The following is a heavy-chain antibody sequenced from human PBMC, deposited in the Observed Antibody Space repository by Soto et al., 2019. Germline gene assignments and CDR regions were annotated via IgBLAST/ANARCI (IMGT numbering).Heavy chain of an antibody. CDR2: ISYDGSNK. V-gene: IGHV3-30*18. Sequence: PGGSLRLSCAGSGFTFSSYGMHWVRQAPGKGLEWVAVISYDGSNKYYADSVKGRFTISRGNSKNTLYLQMNSLRAEDTAVYYCAKDQGFGLQSNLFHYWGQGTLVTVSS. D-gene: IGHD4-4*01. J-gene: IGHJ4*02. CDR1: GFTFSSYG. CDR3: AKDQGFGLQSNLFHY.